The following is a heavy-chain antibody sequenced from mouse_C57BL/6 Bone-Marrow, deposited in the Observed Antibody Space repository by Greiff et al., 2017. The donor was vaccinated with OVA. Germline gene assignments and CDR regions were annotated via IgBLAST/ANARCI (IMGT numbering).Heavy chain of an antibody. Sequence: QVQLQQSGAELVRPGTSVKVSCKASGYAFTNYLIEWVKQRPGQGLEWIGVINPGSGGTNYNEKFKGKATLTADKSSSTAYMQLSSLTSEDSAVYFCARSLSFYYGSSYWYFEVWGTGTTVTVSS. CDR2: INPGSGGT. J-gene: IGHJ1*03. CDR1: GYAFTNYL. CDR3: ARSLSFYYGSSYWYFEV. D-gene: IGHD1-1*01. V-gene: IGHV1-54*01.